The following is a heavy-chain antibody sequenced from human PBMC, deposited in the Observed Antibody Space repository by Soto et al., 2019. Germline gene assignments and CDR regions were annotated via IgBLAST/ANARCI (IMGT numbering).Heavy chain of an antibody. V-gene: IGHV4-61*01. Sequence: QVQLQESGPGLVKPSETLSLTCTVSGGSVSSTSYYWSWIRQPPGKGLEWIGYIHYSGSTNYNPSRSRRVTIPVDTSKNQFSLKLSSVTAADTAVSYCVRAWEHLSCRSWRQEIIVTVSS. D-gene: IGHD1-26*01. CDR1: GGSVSSTSYY. J-gene: IGHJ5*02. CDR3: VRAWEHLSCRS. CDR2: IHYSGST.